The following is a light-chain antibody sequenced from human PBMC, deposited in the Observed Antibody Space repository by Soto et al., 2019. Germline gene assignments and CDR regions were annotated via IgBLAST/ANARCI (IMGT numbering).Light chain of an antibody. Sequence: DIQMTQSPSSVSASVGDRVTITCRASQGINNWLAWYQQKPGKAPELLIYAVSYLQSGVPSRFSGSGSGTDVTLTISSLQAEDFATYFCKQSSAFPRTFGGGTKGDI. CDR2: AVS. CDR1: QGINNW. V-gene: IGKV1-12*01. CDR3: KQSSAFPRT. J-gene: IGKJ4*01.